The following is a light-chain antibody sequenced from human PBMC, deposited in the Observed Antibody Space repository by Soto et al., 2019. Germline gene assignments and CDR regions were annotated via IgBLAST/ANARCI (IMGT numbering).Light chain of an antibody. CDR3: QSSDSSLSSYYV. Sequence: QSVLTQPPSVSGAPGQRVTISCTGSSSNIGAGYDVHWYQQLPGTAPKLLIYGNSNRPSGVPDRFSGSKSGTSASLAITGLQAEDVADYYRQSSDSSLSSYYVFGTGTKLTVL. J-gene: IGLJ1*01. CDR1: SSNIGAGYD. V-gene: IGLV1-40*01. CDR2: GNS.